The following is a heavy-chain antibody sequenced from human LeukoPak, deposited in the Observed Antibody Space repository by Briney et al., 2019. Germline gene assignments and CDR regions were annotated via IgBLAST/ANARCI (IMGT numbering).Heavy chain of an antibody. CDR1: GFTFSSYS. J-gene: IGHJ4*02. CDR3: ARDLKGSGSYLFGY. Sequence: AGSLRLSCAASGFTFSSYSMNWVRQAPGKGLEWVSSISSSSSYIYYADSVKGRFTISRDNAKNSLYLQMNSLRAEDTAVYYCARDLKGSGSYLFGYWGQGTLVTVSS. D-gene: IGHD1-26*01. CDR2: ISSSSSYI. V-gene: IGHV3-21*01.